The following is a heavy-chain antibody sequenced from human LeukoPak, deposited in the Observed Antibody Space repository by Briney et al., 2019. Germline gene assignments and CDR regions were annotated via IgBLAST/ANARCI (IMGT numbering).Heavy chain of an antibody. V-gene: IGHV4-39*07. Sequence: SETLSLTCTVSGGSISSSSYYWGWIRQPPGKGLEWIGSIYYSGSTYYNPSLKSRVTISVDTSKNQFSLKLSSVTAADTAVYYCARDHKLGSTYYYDSWGQGTLVTVSS. CDR3: ARDHKLGSTYYYDS. CDR1: GGSISSSSYY. D-gene: IGHD3-22*01. J-gene: IGHJ4*02. CDR2: IYYSGST.